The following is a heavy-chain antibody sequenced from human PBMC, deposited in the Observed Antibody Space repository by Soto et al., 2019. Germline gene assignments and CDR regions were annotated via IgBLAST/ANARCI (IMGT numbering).Heavy chain of an antibody. CDR1: GYSFTSYW. J-gene: IGHJ5*02. V-gene: IGHV5-51*01. Sequence: GESLKISCKGSGYSFTSYWIGWVRQMPGKGLEWMGIIYPGDSDTRYSPSFQGQVTISADKSISTAYLQWSSLKASDTAVYYCARFSTVSFYWFDPWGQGTLVTVSS. CDR2: IYPGDSDT. D-gene: IGHD4-17*01. CDR3: ARFSTVSFYWFDP.